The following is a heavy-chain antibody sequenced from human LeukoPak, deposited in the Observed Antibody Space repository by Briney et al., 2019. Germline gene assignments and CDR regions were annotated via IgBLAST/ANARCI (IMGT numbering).Heavy chain of an antibody. CDR2: ISYDGSNK. D-gene: IGHD5-18*01. J-gene: IGHJ3*02. Sequence: GRSLRLSCAASGFTFSSYAMHWVRQAPGKGLEWVAVISYDGSNKYYADSVKGRFTISRDNSKNTLYLQMNSLRAEDTAVYYCAREVDTAMVDAFDIWGQGTMVTVSS. V-gene: IGHV3-30-3*01. CDR3: AREVDTAMVDAFDI. CDR1: GFTFSSYA.